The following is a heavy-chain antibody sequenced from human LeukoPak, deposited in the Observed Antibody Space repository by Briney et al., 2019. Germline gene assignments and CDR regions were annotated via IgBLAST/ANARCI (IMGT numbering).Heavy chain of an antibody. Sequence: SETLSLTCTVSGGSVNTYYWSWIRQPPGKGLEWIGYIYYSGSTNYNPSLKSRVTISVDTSKNQFSLKLSSVTAADTAVYYCARQGYSSSGFDYWGQGTLVTVSS. J-gene: IGHJ4*02. V-gene: IGHV4-59*08. CDR1: GGSVNTYY. D-gene: IGHD6-13*01. CDR2: IYYSGST. CDR3: ARQGYSSSGFDY.